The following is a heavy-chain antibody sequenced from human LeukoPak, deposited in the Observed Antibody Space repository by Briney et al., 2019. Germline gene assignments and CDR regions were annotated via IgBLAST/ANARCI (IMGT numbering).Heavy chain of an antibody. V-gene: IGHV3-21*01. CDR3: AREPTLLSWFDP. J-gene: IGHJ5*02. CDR2: ISSSSSYI. Sequence: GGSLRLSCAASGFTFSSYSMNWVRQAPGKGPEWVSSISSSSSYIYYADSVKGRFTTPRDNAKNSLYLQMNSLRAEDTAVYYCAREPTLLSWFDPWGQGTLVTVSS. CDR1: GFTFSSYS.